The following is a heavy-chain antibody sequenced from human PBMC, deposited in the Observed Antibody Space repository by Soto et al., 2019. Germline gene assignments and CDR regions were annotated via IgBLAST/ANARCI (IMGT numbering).Heavy chain of an antibody. Sequence: WASVKVSCKASGYTFTSYGISWVRQAPGQGLEWMGWISAYNGNTNYAQKLQGRVTVTTDTSTSTAYMELRSLRSDDTAVYYCARGSQERITIFCVSYTPSPAYGMYFWGQGTLVTVSS. CDR3: ARGSQERITIFCVSYTPSPAYGMYF. V-gene: IGHV1-18*01. D-gene: IGHD3-3*01. CDR1: GYTFTSYG. CDR2: ISAYNGNT. J-gene: IGHJ6*02.